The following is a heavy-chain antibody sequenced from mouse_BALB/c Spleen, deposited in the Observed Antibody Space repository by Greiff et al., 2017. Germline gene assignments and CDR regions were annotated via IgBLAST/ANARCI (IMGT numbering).Heavy chain of an antibody. V-gene: IGHV1-80*01. CDR2: IYPGDGDT. CDR3: ARFDYDGPLNYYAMDY. Sequence: QVQLKQSGAELVRPGSSVKISCKASGYAFSSYWMNWVKQRPGQGLEWIGQIYPGDGDTNYNGKFKGKATLTADKSSSTAYMQLSSLTSEDSAVYFCARFDYDGPLNYYAMDYWGQGTSVTVSS. CDR1: GYAFSSYW. D-gene: IGHD2-4*01. J-gene: IGHJ4*01.